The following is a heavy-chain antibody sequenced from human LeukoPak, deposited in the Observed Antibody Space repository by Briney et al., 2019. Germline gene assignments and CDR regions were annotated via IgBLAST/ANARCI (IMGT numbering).Heavy chain of an antibody. CDR2: TYYRAKLYN. Sequence: SQTLSLTCAISGDSVSSNSAAWDWGRQSPSRGLEWLGRTYYRAKLYNDYAVSVKSQITINPDTSKNKFSRQLNSVTPEDTAVYYCARYYYDSSGYSLDLDAFDIWGQGTMVTVSS. V-gene: IGHV6-1*01. J-gene: IGHJ3*02. D-gene: IGHD3-22*01. CDR3: ARYYYDSSGYSLDLDAFDI. CDR1: GDSVSSNSAA.